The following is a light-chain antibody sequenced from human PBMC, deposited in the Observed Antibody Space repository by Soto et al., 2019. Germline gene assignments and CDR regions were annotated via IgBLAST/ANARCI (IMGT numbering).Light chain of an antibody. CDR3: VSWDDSLSGLV. CDR1: SANIGNNY. Sequence: QSVLTQSPSASGTPGQRVTISCSGRSANIGNNYVCWYQQLPGTAPKLLIYSDNQRPSGVPDRFSGSESGSSASLAISGLRPEDEADYFCVSWDDSLSGLVFGTGTKLTVL. CDR2: SDN. J-gene: IGLJ1*01. V-gene: IGLV1-47*02.